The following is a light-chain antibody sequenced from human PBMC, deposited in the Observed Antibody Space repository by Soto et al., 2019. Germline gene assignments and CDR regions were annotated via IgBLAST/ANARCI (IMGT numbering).Light chain of an antibody. Sequence: EIVLTQSPGTRSLSPGERATLSCRARQSVSSSSLAWYQHKRGQAPRLLIHGASSRATGIPDRFSGSGSGTDFTLTISRLEPEDFAVYYCQQRNDWPLTFGGGTKVEIK. J-gene: IGKJ4*01. V-gene: IGKV3D-20*02. CDR2: GAS. CDR3: QQRNDWPLT. CDR1: QSVSSSS.